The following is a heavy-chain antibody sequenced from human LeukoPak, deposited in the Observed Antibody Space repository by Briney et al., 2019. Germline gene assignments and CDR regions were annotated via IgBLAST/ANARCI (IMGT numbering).Heavy chain of an antibody. CDR3: ARDYYDSSAIYFDY. V-gene: IGHV4-38-2*02. Sequence: PSETLSLTCTVSGYSISSGYYWGWVRQPPGKGLEWIGSIYHSGSTYYNPSLKSRVTISVDTSKNQFSLKLSSVTAADTAVYYCARDYYDSSAIYFDYWGQGTLVTVSS. CDR1: GYSISSGYY. D-gene: IGHD3-22*01. CDR2: IYHSGST. J-gene: IGHJ4*02.